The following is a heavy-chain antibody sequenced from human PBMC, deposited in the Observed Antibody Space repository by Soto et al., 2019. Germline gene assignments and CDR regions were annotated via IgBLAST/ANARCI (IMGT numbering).Heavy chain of an antibody. CDR1: GGTFSSYA. D-gene: IGHD2-15*01. CDR3: ARDSAHGGKILDDAFDI. CDR2: IIPIFGTA. Sequence: ASVKVSCKASGGTFSSYAISWVRQAPGQGLEWMGGIIPIFGTANYAQKSQGRVTITADKSTSTAYMELSSLRSEDTAVYYCARDSAHGGKILDDAFDIWGQGTMVTVSS. J-gene: IGHJ3*02. V-gene: IGHV1-69*06.